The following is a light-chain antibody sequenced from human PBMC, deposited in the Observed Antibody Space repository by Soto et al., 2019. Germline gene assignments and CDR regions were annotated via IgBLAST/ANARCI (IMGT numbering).Light chain of an antibody. V-gene: IGKV1-39*01. J-gene: IGKJ4*01. CDR3: QQSYSTPLT. Sequence: DIQMTQSPSSLSASVGDRVTITCRASQSISSYLNWYQQKPGKAPKLLIYAASSLQSGVPSRFSGRGSGTDFPLIISSLQPEDFATYYWQQSYSTPLTFGGGTKVEIK. CDR2: AAS. CDR1: QSISSY.